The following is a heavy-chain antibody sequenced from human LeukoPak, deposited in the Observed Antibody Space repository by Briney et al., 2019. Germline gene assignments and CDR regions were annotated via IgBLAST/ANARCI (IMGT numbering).Heavy chain of an antibody. Sequence: GRSLRLSCATSGFTFSKYGMHWVRQAPGKGLEWVATISYDGTKKKYADSVKGRFTISRDNSKNTLSLQMNSLRAEDTALYHCAKDYTYYYGSGSYYGWGQGTLVTVSS. CDR3: AKDYTYYYGSGSYYG. J-gene: IGHJ4*02. D-gene: IGHD3-10*01. V-gene: IGHV3-30*18. CDR1: GFTFSKYG. CDR2: ISYDGTKK.